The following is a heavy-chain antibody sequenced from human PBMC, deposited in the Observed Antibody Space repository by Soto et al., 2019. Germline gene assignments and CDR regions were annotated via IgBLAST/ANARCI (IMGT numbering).Heavy chain of an antibody. CDR1: GGSISSRNR. CDR3: ANTRGLGLMDA. Sequence: QVHLLESGPGLVEPSGTLSLTCTVSGGSISSRNRWSWVRQSPGKGLEWIGEVSHSGSTNSNPYLKGRVTISLDKSNNQFSLNLESMTAADAAVYFCANTRGLGLMDAWGKGTTVVVSS. D-gene: IGHD2-2*01. V-gene: IGHV4-4*02. CDR2: VSHSGST. J-gene: IGHJ6*03.